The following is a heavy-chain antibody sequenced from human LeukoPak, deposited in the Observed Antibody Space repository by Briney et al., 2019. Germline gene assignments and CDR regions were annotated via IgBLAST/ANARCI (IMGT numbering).Heavy chain of an antibody. CDR2: IKHGGSGK. D-gene: IGHD1-14*01. CDR3: ARADNDY. J-gene: IGHJ4*02. CDR1: GFTFSSYS. Sequence: GGSLRLSCAASGFTFSSYSMSWVRQAPGKGLEWVATIKHGGSGKYYVYPETRRITISRDNGTHSLYLKMNSMRAEDTAAYYCARADNDYWGQGTLVTVSS. V-gene: IGHV3-7*01.